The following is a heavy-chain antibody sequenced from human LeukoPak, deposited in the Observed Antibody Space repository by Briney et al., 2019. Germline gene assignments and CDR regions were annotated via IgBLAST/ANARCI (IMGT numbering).Heavy chain of an antibody. V-gene: IGHV4-59*01. D-gene: IGHD1-1*01. J-gene: IGHJ6*03. CDR1: GGSISSYY. CDR2: IYYSGST. CDR3: ARSERRAYMDV. Sequence: SETLSLTCTVSGGSISSYYWSWIRQPPGKGLEWIGYIYYSGSTNYNPSLKSRVTISVDTSKNQFSLKLSSVTAADTAVYYCARSERRAYMDVWGKGTTVTVSS.